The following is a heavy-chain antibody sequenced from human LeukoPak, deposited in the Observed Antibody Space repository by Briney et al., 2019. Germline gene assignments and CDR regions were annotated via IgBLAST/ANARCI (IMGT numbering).Heavy chain of an antibody. Sequence: GGSLRLCCAASGFTFSSYSMNWVRQAPGKGLEWVSSISSGSGYIYYADSVKGRFTISRDNAKNSLYLQMNSLRAEDTGVYYCARGYSGSYYFGDYWGQGTLVTVSS. CDR3: ARGYSGSYYFGDY. CDR2: ISSGSGYI. J-gene: IGHJ4*02. CDR1: GFTFSSYS. V-gene: IGHV3-21*01. D-gene: IGHD1-26*01.